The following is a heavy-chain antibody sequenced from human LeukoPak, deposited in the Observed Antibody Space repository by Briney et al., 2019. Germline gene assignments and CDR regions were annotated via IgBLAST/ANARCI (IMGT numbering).Heavy chain of an antibody. CDR1: GFTFSSYA. CDR2: ISGSGGST. J-gene: IGHJ3*02. Sequence: GGSLRLSCAASGFTFSSYAMSWVRQAPGKGLEWVSAISGSGGSTFYADSVKGRFTISRDNAKNSLYLHMNSLRAEDTAVYYCARDRGTSNHNAFDIWGQGTMVTVSS. CDR3: ARDRGTSNHNAFDI. V-gene: IGHV3-23*01. D-gene: IGHD2-2*01.